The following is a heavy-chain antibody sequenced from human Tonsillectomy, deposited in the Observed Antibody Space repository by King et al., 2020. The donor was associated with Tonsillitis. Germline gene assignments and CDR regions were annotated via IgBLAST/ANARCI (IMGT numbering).Heavy chain of an antibody. CDR3: AREGDCTTTVCYTSAYFRH. CDR2: IWYDGSNK. V-gene: IGHV3-33*08. Sequence: VQLVESGGGVVQPGRSLRLSCAASGFSFSCYGMHWVRLAPGKGLEWVAGIWYDGSNKYYADFVKGRFTISRDNSKKTLYLQMNSLSPEYTALHYCAREGDCTTTVCYTSAYFRHWGQGTQVTVSS. CDR1: GFSFSCYG. D-gene: IGHD2-2*02. J-gene: IGHJ1*01.